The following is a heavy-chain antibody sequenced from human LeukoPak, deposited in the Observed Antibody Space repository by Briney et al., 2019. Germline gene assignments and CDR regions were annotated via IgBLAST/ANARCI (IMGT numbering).Heavy chain of an antibody. D-gene: IGHD2-15*01. CDR2: IDSRGTTT. V-gene: IGHV3-48*04. CDR1: GFTFRSYS. J-gene: IGHJ4*02. Sequence: GGSLRLSCVVSGFTFRSYSMNWVRQAPGKGLEWISYIDSRGTTTYYTESVRGRFIISRDNAKNSLYLQMNSLRAEDTAVYYCARDGGRVVALDYWGQGTLVTVSS. CDR3: ARDGGRVVALDY.